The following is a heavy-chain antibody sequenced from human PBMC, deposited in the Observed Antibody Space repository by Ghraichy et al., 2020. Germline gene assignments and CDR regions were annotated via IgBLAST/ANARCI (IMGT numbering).Heavy chain of an antibody. V-gene: IGHV3-74*01. D-gene: IGHD6-6*01. CDR3: ARDLISSSSNYYYYYGMDV. CDR1: GFTFSSYW. Sequence: GGSLRLSCAASGFTFSSYWMHWVRQAPGKGLVWVSRINSDGSSTSYADSVKGRFTISRDNAKNTLYLQMNSLRAEDTAVYYCARDLISSSSNYYYYYGMDVWGQGTTVTVSS. CDR2: INSDGSST. J-gene: IGHJ6*02.